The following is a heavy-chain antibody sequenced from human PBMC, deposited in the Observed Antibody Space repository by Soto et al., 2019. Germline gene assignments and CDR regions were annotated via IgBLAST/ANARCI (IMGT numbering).Heavy chain of an antibody. CDR3: ARDLLAAAGTFDY. J-gene: IGHJ4*02. D-gene: IGHD6-13*01. CDR2: IYCSGST. V-gene: IGHV4-31*03. Sequence: SETLSLTCTVSGGSISSGGYYWSWIRQHPGKGLEWIGYIYCSGSTYYNPSLKSRLTISVDTSKNQFSLKLSSVTAADTAVYYCARDLLAAAGTFDYWGQGTPVTVSS. CDR1: GGSISSGGYY.